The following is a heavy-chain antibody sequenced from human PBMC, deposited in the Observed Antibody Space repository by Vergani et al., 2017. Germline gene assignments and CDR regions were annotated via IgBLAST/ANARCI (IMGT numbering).Heavy chain of an antibody. Sequence: EVQLVESGGGIVKSGGSLRLSCVASGFSFRNAWMNWVRRTPGKGLEWVGRIKSTFDRGTTDYAAAVKGRFTISRDDSKNTLFLQMNGLKTEDIGVYYCTTDXRYCGDGSCYWLRDHHYYGMDVWGQGTTVTVSS. D-gene: IGHD2-21*01. V-gene: IGHV3-15*07. CDR1: GFSFRNAW. CDR2: IKSTFDRGTT. J-gene: IGHJ6*02. CDR3: TTDXRYCGDGSCYWLRDHHYYGMDV.